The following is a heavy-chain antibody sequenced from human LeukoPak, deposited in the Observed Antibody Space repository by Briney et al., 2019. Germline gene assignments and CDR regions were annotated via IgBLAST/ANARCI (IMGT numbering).Heavy chain of an antibody. CDR1: GGSISSYY. D-gene: IGHD2-15*01. CDR3: ARVGSPDEVAAITY. Sequence: PSETLSLTCTVSGGSISSYYWSWIRQPAGKGLEWIGRIYTSGSTNYNPSLKSRVTMSVDTSKNQFSLKLSSVTAADTAVYYCARVGSPDEVAAITYWGQGTLVTVSS. J-gene: IGHJ4*02. V-gene: IGHV4-4*07. CDR2: IYTSGST.